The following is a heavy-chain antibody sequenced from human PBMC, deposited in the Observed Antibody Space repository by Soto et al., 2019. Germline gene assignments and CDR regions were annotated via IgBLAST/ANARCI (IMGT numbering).Heavy chain of an antibody. CDR2: VLPITGTT. V-gene: IGHV1-69*06. D-gene: IGHD3-3*01. CDR1: GGLFSVFS. J-gene: IGHJ4*01. CDR3: ATIRVRGGPVRFED. Sequence: QVQLVQSGAEVKKPGSSVKVSCKTSGGLFSVFSFNWVRQAPGQGLEWMGGVLPITGTTGYAQKFQGRLTITADRSTSTIYMELSRLTSDDKANYDCATIRVRGGPVRFEDGGQGTLISVSS.